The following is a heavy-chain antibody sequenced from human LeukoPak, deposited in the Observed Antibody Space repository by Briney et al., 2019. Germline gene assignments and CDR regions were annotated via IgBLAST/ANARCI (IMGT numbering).Heavy chain of an antibody. CDR3: ARVDSSGWYSTKENWFDP. CDR2: ISAYNGNT. CDR1: GYTFTSYG. J-gene: IGHJ5*02. V-gene: IGHV1-18*04. D-gene: IGHD6-19*01. Sequence: AASVKVSCKASGYTFTSYGISWVRQAPGQGLEWMGWISAYNGNTNYAQKFQGRVTITADKSTSTAYMELSSLRSEDTAVYYCARVDSSGWYSTKENWFDPWGQGTLVTVSP.